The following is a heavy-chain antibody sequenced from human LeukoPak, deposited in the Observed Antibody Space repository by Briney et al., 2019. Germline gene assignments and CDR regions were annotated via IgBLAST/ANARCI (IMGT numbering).Heavy chain of an antibody. Sequence: SETLSLTCAVYGGSFSGYYWSWIRQPPGKGLEWIGEINHSGSTNYNPSLKSRVTISVDTSKNQFSLKPSSVTAADTAVYYCARGRSNDYVWGSYRLQFDYWGQGTLVTVSS. CDR2: INHSGST. D-gene: IGHD3-16*02. CDR3: ARGRSNDYVWGSYRLQFDY. CDR1: GGSFSGYY. J-gene: IGHJ4*02. V-gene: IGHV4-34*01.